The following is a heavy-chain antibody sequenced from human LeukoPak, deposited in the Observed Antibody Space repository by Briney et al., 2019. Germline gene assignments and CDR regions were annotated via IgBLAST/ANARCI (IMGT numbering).Heavy chain of an antibody. CDR3: AKDQGYCSSTSCHLDY. J-gene: IGHJ4*02. CDR2: ISGSGGST. D-gene: IGHD2-2*01. CDR1: GFTFSSYA. V-gene: IGHV3-23*01. Sequence: GGSLRLSCAASGFTFSSYAMSWVRQAPGKGLEWVSAISGSGGSTYYADSVKGRFTISRDNSKNTLYLQMNSLRAEDTAVYYCAKDQGYCSSTSCHLDYWGQGTLVTVSS.